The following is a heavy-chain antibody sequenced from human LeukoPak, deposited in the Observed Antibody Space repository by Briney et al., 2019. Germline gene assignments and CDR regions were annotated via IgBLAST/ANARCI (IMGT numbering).Heavy chain of an antibody. CDR2: ISLAGQT. V-gene: IGHV4/OR15-8*02. D-gene: IGHD1-26*01. CDR3: SRESGPFCPFGY. CDR1: GGSISGTNW. J-gene: IGHJ4*02. Sequence: SETLSLTCGVSGGSISGTNWWSWVRQPPGQGLEWIGEISLAGQTNYNPSLNGRVAMSLDKSSNQLSLHLTSVTAADTATYFCSRESGPFCPFGYWGQGALVIVSS.